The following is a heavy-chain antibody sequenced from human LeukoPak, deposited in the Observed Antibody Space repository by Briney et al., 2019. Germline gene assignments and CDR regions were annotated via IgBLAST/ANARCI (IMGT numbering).Heavy chain of an antibody. CDR2: IYTSGST. CDR1: GGSISSYY. CDR3: ARDGVAVAGQPYNWFDP. V-gene: IGHV4-4*07. Sequence: SETLSLTCTVSGGSISSYYWSWIRQPAGKGLEWIGRIYTSGSTNYNPPLKSRVTMSVDTSKNQFSLKLSSVTAADTAVYYCARDGVAVAGQPYNWFDPWGQGTLVTVSS. J-gene: IGHJ5*02. D-gene: IGHD6-19*01.